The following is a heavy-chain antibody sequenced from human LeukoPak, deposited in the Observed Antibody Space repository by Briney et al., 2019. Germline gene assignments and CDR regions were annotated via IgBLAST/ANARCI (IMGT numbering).Heavy chain of an antibody. J-gene: IGHJ6*03. Sequence: SSETLSLTCTVSGGLISISTYYWGWIRQPPGKGLEWIGSIYYSGTTHYNPSLKSRVTIAVDTSKNQFSLKLISVTAADTAVYYCARGFYMDVWGKGTTVTVSS. CDR3: ARGFYMDV. V-gene: IGHV4-39*07. CDR2: IYYSGTT. CDR1: GGLISISTYY.